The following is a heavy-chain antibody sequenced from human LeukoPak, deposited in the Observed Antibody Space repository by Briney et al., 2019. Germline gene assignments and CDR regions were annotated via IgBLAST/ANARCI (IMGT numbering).Heavy chain of an antibody. Sequence: PGGSLRLSCAASGFIFSAFGMHWVRQVPGKGLEWVAVVWYDGNKKYYADSVEGRFTISRDNSENTLSLQMNSLRAEDTAVYYCASPFWSGYSYGMDVWGQGTTVTVSS. CDR2: VWYDGNKK. CDR3: ASPFWSGYSYGMDV. CDR1: GFIFSAFG. V-gene: IGHV3-33*01. D-gene: IGHD3-3*01. J-gene: IGHJ6*02.